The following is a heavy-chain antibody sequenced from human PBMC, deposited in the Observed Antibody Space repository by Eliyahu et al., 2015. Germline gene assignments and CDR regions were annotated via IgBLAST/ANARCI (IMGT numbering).Heavy chain of an antibody. CDR1: GFPFSNXG. CDR3: VRGGGNDYFGMDV. Sequence: QVQLVQSGAEVKXXGASVKVXCKASGFPFSNXGIHWVRQAPGQGLEWMGWINPYNGNTKYEQNIQGRVTMTTDTSTTTAYMDLRSLRSDDTAVYYCVRGGGNDYFGMDVWGEGTTVTVSS. V-gene: IGHV1-18*01. J-gene: IGHJ6*02. D-gene: IGHD4-23*01. CDR2: INPYNGNT.